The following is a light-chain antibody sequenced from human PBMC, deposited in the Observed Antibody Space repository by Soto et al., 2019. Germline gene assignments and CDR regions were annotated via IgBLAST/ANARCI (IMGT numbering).Light chain of an antibody. CDR2: EVT. CDR3: SSYTSSSTLMV. V-gene: IGLV2-18*02. Sequence: QSALTQPPSVSGSPGQSVTISCTGTSSDVGSYNRVSWYQQPPGTAPKLMIYEVTNRPSGVPDRFSGSKSGNTASLTISGLQAEDEADYYCSSYTSSSTLMVFGTGTQLTVL. J-gene: IGLJ1*01. CDR1: SSDVGSYNR.